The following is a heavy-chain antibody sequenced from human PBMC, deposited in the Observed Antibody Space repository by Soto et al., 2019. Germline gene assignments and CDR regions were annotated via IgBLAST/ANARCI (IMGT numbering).Heavy chain of an antibody. V-gene: IGHV4-59*08. CDR3: TRGPVSFHVVVVVAATGGVLAI. CDR2: IYYSGST. D-gene: IGHD2-15*01. Sequence: PSETLSLTCTVSGGSISSYYWSWIRQPPGKGLEWIGYIYYSGSTNYNPSLKSRVTISVDTSKNQFSLKLSSVTAADTAVYYCTRGPVSFHVVVVVAATGGVLAIWGQGSLVPGS. J-gene: IGHJ3*02. CDR1: GGSISSYY.